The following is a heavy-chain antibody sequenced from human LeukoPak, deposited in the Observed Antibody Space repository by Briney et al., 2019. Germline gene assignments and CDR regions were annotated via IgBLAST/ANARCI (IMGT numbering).Heavy chain of an antibody. V-gene: IGHV3-15*01. CDR1: GLTFNTAW. CDR3: TTDGKHSSSGTYWSDP. Sequence: KSGGSLGLSCTVSGLTFNTAWMAWVRQSPEKGLEWVGRIRSENDGGTADYGGPVKGRFSLSRDDSINTMYLQMNSLKNEDTGVYYCTTDGKHSSSGTYWSDPWGQGTLVTVSS. D-gene: IGHD6-13*01. J-gene: IGHJ5*02. CDR2: IRSENDGGTA.